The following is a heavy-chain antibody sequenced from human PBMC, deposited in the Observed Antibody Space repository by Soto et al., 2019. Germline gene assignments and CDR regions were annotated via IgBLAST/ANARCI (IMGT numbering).Heavy chain of an antibody. Sequence: PSETLSLTCALYGGSFDGYYRSWIRQSPGKGLEWIGEIHHSGSTKYNPSLKSRVSLSVDTSTKQFSLKMTSMTAADRGVYYRARGVDSWSGYLFWGQGTPVTVSS. D-gene: IGHD3-3*01. CDR3: ARGVDSWSGYLF. CDR1: GGSFDGYY. J-gene: IGHJ4*02. V-gene: IGHV4-34*01. CDR2: IHHSGST.